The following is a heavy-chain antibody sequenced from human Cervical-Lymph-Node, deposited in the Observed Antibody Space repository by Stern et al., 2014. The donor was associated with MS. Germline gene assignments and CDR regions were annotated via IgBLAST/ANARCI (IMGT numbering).Heavy chain of an antibody. CDR3: ARLKEQYAKSSPIDY. Sequence: VQLVESGPGLVKPSETLSLTCTVSGGSISSSNHYWGWIRQPPGKGLEWIGSIHYSGSTYYNPSLKSRVTMSVDTSRNQFSLKLTSVTAADTAVYSCARLKEQYAKSSPIDYWGQGTLVTVSS. J-gene: IGHJ4*02. V-gene: IGHV4-39*01. CDR1: GGSISSSNHY. D-gene: IGHD1/OR15-1a*01. CDR2: IHYSGST.